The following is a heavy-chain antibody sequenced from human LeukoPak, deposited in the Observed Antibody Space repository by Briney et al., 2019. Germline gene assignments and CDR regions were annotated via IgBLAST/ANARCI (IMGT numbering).Heavy chain of an antibody. D-gene: IGHD3-22*01. V-gene: IGHV3-33*01. J-gene: IGHJ5*02. CDR1: GFTFSSDG. Sequence: AGGSLRLSCAASGFTFSSDGMHWVRQAPGKGLEWVAVIWYDGSNKYYAASVKGRFTISRDNSKNTLYLQMNSLRASDTAVYYCARAFIPYDSSGYNWFDPWGQGTLVTVSS. CDR3: ARAFIPYDSSGYNWFDP. CDR2: IWYDGSNK.